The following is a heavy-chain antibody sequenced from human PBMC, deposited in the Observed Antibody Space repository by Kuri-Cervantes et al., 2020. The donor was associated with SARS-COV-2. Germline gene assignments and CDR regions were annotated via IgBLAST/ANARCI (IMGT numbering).Heavy chain of an antibody. D-gene: IGHD5-24*01. V-gene: IGHV1-24*01. CDR3: ARDRVGRENAFDV. Sequence: ASVKVSCKVSGYTLTELSMHWVRQAPGQGLEWMGGIIPLFGTTGSAQTFRGRITITADKSTNTAYMELSSLTSEDTAMYFCARDRVGRENAFDVWGLGTMVTVSS. J-gene: IGHJ3*01. CDR2: IIPLFGTT. CDR1: GYTLTELS.